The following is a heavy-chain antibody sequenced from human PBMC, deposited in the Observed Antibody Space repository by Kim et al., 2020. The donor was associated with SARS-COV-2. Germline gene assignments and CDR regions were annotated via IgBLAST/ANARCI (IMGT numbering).Heavy chain of an antibody. Sequence: ASVKVSCKATGYTFRSNYIHWLRRAPGHGLEWMGIINPGGGRTNYAKKFQGRVSLTRDVSATTVYLELNSLRSDDTAVYYCARDPSFLLLADEMGLGRGCFDPWGQGTRVPVSS. CDR2: INPGGGRT. J-gene: IGHJ5*02. CDR3: ARDPSFLLLADEMGLGRGCFDP. D-gene: IGHD3-10*01. V-gene: IGHV1-46*01. CDR1: GYTFRSNY.